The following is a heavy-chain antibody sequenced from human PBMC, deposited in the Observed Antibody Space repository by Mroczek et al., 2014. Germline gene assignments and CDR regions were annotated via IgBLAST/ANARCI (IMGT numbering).Heavy chain of an antibody. Sequence: VQLGNLGGGVVQPGRSLRLSCAASGFTFSSYAMHWVRQAPGKGLEWVAVISYDGSNKYYADSVKGRFTISRDNSKNTLYLQMNSLRAEDTAVYYCARGGYMIVVVMADYWGQGTLVTVSS. CDR2: ISYDGSNK. CDR1: GFTFSSYA. V-gene: IGHV3-30-3*01. D-gene: IGHD3-22*01. J-gene: IGHJ4*02. CDR3: ARGGYMIVVVMADY.